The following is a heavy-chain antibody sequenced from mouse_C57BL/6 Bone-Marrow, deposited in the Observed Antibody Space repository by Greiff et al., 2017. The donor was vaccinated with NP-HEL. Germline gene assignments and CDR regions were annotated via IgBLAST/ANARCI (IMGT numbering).Heavy chain of an antibody. D-gene: IGHD2-4*01. CDR2: IDPENGDT. V-gene: IGHV14-4*01. CDR3: TTNYDYDDGVAY. Sequence: VQLQQSGAELVRPGASVKLSCTASGFNIKDDYMHWVKQRPEQGLEWIGWIDPENGDTEYASKFQGKATITADTSSNTAYLQLSSLTSEDTAVYYCTTNYDYDDGVAYWGQGTLVTVSA. J-gene: IGHJ3*01. CDR1: GFNIKDDY.